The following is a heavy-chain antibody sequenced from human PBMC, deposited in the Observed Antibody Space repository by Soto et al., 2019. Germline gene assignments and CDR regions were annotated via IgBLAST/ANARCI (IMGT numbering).Heavy chain of an antibody. D-gene: IGHD2-15*01. Sequence: QVQLQESGPGLVKPSETLSLTCTVSGGSISSYYWSWIRQPPGQGLEWIGYIYYSGSTNYNPSLKSRVTISVDTSKNQFSLKLSSVTAADTAVYYCARVPLGDCSGGSCYSGRWFDPWGQGTLVTVSS. CDR2: IYYSGST. J-gene: IGHJ5*02. CDR3: ARVPLGDCSGGSCYSGRWFDP. CDR1: GGSISSYY. V-gene: IGHV4-59*01.